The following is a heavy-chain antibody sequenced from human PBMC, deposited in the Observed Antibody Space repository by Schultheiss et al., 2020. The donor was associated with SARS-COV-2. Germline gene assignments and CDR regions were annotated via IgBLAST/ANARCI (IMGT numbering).Heavy chain of an antibody. CDR2: IYHTGAT. CDR3: ARRRSDGNWWLDT. J-gene: IGHJ5*02. D-gene: IGHD2-8*02. Sequence: SETLSLICSVSGDSLSGQYWNWLRQSPGRGLEWIGHIYHTGATYYNPSLMSRVSMSIDKSKNQFSLTLTSVTAADTAVYYCARRRSDGNWWLDTWGQGTLVTVSS. V-gene: IGHV4-59*08. CDR1: GDSLSGQY.